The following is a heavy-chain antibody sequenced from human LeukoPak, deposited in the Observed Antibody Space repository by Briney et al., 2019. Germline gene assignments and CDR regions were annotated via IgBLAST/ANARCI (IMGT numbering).Heavy chain of an antibody. Sequence: QAGGSLRLSCVASGLTLSDFWFTWVRQAPGKGLEWVASINQDGSEKYYVDSVKGRFIISRDNAKNSLYLQMGSLRAEETAVYSCVRGHSWLENWGQGTLVTVSS. V-gene: IGHV3-7*03. CDR1: GLTLSDFW. CDR3: VRGHSWLEN. D-gene: IGHD5-12*01. J-gene: IGHJ4*02. CDR2: INQDGSEK.